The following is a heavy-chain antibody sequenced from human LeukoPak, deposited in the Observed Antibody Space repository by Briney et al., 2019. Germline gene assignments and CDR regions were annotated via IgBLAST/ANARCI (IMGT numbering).Heavy chain of an antibody. Sequence: PSETLSLTCTVSGXSISSYYWSWIRQPAGKGLEWIGRIYTSGSTNYNPSLKSRVTMSVDTSKNQFSLKLSSVTAADTAVYYCARDLLNSSSWYWGRRGMDVWGQGTTVTVSS. CDR3: ARDLLNSSSWYWGRRGMDV. V-gene: IGHV4-4*07. J-gene: IGHJ6*02. CDR2: IYTSGST. D-gene: IGHD6-13*01. CDR1: GXSISSYY.